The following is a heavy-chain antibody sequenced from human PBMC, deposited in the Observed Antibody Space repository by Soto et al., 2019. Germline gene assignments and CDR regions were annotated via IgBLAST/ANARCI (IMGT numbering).Heavy chain of an antibody. CDR1: GGSFIGYY. CDR3: ARGFGTANFDY. Sequence: PSETLSLTCAVYGGSFIGYYWSWSRQPPGKGLEWIGEINHSGSTNYNPSLKSRVTISVDTSKNQFSLKLSSVTAADTAVYYCARGFGTANFDYWGQGTLVTVSS. J-gene: IGHJ4*02. V-gene: IGHV4-34*01. D-gene: IGHD1-1*01. CDR2: INHSGST.